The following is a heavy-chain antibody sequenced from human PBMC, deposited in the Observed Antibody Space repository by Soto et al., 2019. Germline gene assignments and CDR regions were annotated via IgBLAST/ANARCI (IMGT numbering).Heavy chain of an antibody. CDR1: GGSISSGGYY. V-gene: IGHV4-31*03. Sequence: TLSLTCTVSGGSISSGGYYWSWIRQHPGKGLEWIGYIYYSGSTYYNPSLKSRVTISVDTSKNQFSLKLSSVTAADTAVYYCATNRYGGNLLLQHWGQGTLVTVSS. CDR3: ATNRYGGNLLLQH. CDR2: IYYSGST. J-gene: IGHJ1*01. D-gene: IGHD4-17*01.